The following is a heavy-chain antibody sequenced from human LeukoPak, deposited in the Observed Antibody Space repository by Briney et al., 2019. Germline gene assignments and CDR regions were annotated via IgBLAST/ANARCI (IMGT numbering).Heavy chain of an antibody. D-gene: IGHD1-1*01. J-gene: IGHJ4*02. Sequence: GGSLRLSCAASGFTFSSYGMHWVRQAPGKGLEWVAVISYDGSNKYYADSVKGRFTIPRDNSKNTLYLQMNSLRAEDTAVYYCAKDIRRLQLERLGDYWGQGTLVTVSS. CDR3: AKDIRRLQLERLGDY. CDR1: GFTFSSYG. V-gene: IGHV3-30*18. CDR2: ISYDGSNK.